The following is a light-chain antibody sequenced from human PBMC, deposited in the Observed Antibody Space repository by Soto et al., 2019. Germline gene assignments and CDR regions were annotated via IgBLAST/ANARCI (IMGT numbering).Light chain of an antibody. V-gene: IGLV2-11*01. CDR1: NNNVGKYNF. CDR2: DVT. J-gene: IGLJ2*01. Sequence: QSALTQPRSVSGSPGQSVTLSCSGTNNNVGKYNFVSWYQQHPGKAPKLMIYDVTKRPSGVPDRFSASKSGNTASLTISGLQAEDEADYYCSSYAGRYSVVFGGGTKLTVL. CDR3: SSYAGRYSVV.